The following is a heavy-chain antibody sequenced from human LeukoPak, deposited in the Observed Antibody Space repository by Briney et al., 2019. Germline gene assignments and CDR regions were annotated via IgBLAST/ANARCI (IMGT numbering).Heavy chain of an antibody. CDR3: ATRAGVAVGGTVADY. CDR1: GFTFSSHA. Sequence: GGSLRLSCTTSGFTFSSHAMTWVRQAPGKGLQWVSSITGTGGGTYYAESVKGRFTISRDNSKNTVYLQMKSLRADDTAIYYCATRAGVAVGGTVADYWGQGTLVTVSS. D-gene: IGHD6-19*01. J-gene: IGHJ4*02. CDR2: ITGTGGGT. V-gene: IGHV3-23*01.